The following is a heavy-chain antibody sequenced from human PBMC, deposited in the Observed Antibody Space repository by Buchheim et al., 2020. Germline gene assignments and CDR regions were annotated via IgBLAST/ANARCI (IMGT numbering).Heavy chain of an antibody. J-gene: IGHJ4*02. CDR3: SKDMSGAEDS. Sequence: EVQVVESGGGLVQPGGSLRLSCAASGFTFGRYCMHWVRQAPGGALVWVSRINEDGSHTTYTDSVKGRFTISRDNAKNTLYLQMNSLTAEDTAVYYCSKDMSGAEDSWGQGTL. V-gene: IGHV3-74*03. CDR1: GFTFGRYC. D-gene: IGHD2-15*01. CDR2: INEDGSHT.